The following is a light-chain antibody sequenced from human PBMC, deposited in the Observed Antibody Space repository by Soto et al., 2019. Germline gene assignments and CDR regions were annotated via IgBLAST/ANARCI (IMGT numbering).Light chain of an antibody. V-gene: IGKV3-20*01. CDR2: DSF. CDR3: QQFETSPWT. Sequence: ENVLTQFPGTLSLSPGQRATLSCRASQSVNSVYVAWYQQKPGQPPRLLIFDSFKRATGVPDRFSGSGSGTEFSLTISRLQPDDFAFYYCQQFETSPWTFGQGTRIEIK. J-gene: IGKJ1*01. CDR1: QSVNSVY.